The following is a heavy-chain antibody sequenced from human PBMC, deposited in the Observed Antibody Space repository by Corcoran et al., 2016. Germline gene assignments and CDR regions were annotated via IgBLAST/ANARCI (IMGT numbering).Heavy chain of an antibody. J-gene: IGHJ5*02. CDR2: INHSGTT. D-gene: IGHD3-10*01. CDR3: ARGGEGRRWFDP. Sequence: QVQLQQWGAGLLQPSETLSLTCAVYGESFSGYYWSWIRQPPGKGLEWIGEINHSGTTKYNPSLKSRVTISVDTSKSQFSLKLTSMTAAATAVYYCARGGEGRRWFDPWGQGILVTVSS. CDR1: GESFSGYY. V-gene: IGHV4-34*02.